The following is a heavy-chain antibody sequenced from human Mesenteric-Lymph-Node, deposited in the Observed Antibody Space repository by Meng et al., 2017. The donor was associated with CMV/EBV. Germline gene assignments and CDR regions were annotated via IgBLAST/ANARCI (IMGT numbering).Heavy chain of an antibody. J-gene: IGHJ4*02. CDR2: IDPNSGGT. D-gene: IGHD6-13*01. Sequence: KVSCKASGYTFTAHYMHWVRLAPGQGLEWMGRIDPNSGGTNYAQNFQGRVTMTRDTSISTAYMELSRLGSDDTAIYYCATIASDRYYWGQGTLVTVSS. CDR1: GYTFTAHY. CDR3: ATIASDRYY. V-gene: IGHV1-2*06.